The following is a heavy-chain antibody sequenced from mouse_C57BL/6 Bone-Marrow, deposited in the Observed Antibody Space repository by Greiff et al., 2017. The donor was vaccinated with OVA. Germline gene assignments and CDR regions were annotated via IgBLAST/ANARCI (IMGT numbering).Heavy chain of an antibody. CDR1: GFTFSDYY. CDR2: ISNGGGST. Sequence: EVKLVESGGGLVQPGGSLKLSCAASGFTFSDYYMYWVRQTPEKRLEWVAYISNGGGSTYYPDTVKGRFTISRDNAKNTLYLQMSRLKSEDTAMYYCARHDYDYDESRWFAYWGQGTLVTVSA. V-gene: IGHV5-12*01. D-gene: IGHD2-4*01. J-gene: IGHJ3*01. CDR3: ARHDYDYDESRWFAY.